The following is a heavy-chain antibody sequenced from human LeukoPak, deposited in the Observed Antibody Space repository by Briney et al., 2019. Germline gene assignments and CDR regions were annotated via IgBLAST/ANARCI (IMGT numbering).Heavy chain of an antibody. Sequence: GGSLRLSCAGSGFTFSVCWMTWVRQAPGKGLEWVATIDQYGGQQYYVDSVKGRFTISRDNAENSLFLQMNSLRADDTAVYYCAIEVWFRADSWGQGTLVTVSS. CDR1: GFTFSVCW. CDR2: IDQYGGQQ. CDR3: AIEVWFRADS. J-gene: IGHJ4*02. D-gene: IGHD3-10*01. V-gene: IGHV3-7*05.